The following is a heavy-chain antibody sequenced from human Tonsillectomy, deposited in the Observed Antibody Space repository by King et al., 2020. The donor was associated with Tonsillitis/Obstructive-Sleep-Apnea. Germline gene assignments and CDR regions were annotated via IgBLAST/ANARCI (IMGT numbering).Heavy chain of an antibody. CDR3: AHRRDHKRAFDY. D-gene: IGHD1-14*01. CDR2: IYWADAK. CDR1: GFSLGTSGVG. Sequence: TLKESGPTLVKSTQTLTLTCTFSGFSLGTSGVGVGWIRQPPGKALEWLALIYWADAKRYKPSLESRLTITKDTSKNQVVLTMTNMDPVDTAAYYCAHRRDHKRAFDYWGQGSLVTVSS. V-gene: IGHV2-5*02. J-gene: IGHJ4*02.